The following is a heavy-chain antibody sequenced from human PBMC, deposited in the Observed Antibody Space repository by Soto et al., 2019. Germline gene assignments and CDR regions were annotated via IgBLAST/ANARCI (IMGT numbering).Heavy chain of an antibody. CDR3: ARDQSGLRSHY. CDR1: GGTLSSDT. D-gene: IGHD3-10*01. J-gene: IGHJ4*02. V-gene: IGHV1-69*02. Sequence: QVPLVQSGAEVKKPGSSVKVSCNASGGTLSSDTISWVRQAPGQGLEWMGRIIPLLGIANYAQTFQGRVTITADQSTITAYMELSSLRSEDTAVYYCARDQSGLRSHYWGQGTLVTVSS. CDR2: IIPLLGIA.